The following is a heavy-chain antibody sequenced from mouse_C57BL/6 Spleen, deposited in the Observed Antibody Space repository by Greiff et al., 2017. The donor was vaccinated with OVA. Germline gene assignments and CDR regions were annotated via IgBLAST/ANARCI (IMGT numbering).Heavy chain of an antibody. Sequence: QVQLQQPGAELVKPGASVKLSCKASGYTFTSYWMHWVKQRPGQGLEWIGVIDPYDSYTNYNQKFKGKATLTVDTSSSTAYMQLSSLTSEDSAVYYCARAGIRDWFAYWGQGTLVTVSA. CDR2: IDPYDSYT. CDR1: GYTFTSYW. D-gene: IGHD2-4*01. V-gene: IGHV1-59*01. CDR3: ARAGIRDWFAY. J-gene: IGHJ3*01.